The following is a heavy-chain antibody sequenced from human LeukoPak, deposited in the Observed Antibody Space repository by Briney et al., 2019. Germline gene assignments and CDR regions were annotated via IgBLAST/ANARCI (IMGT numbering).Heavy chain of an antibody. CDR2: INPNSGGT. D-gene: IGHD1-7*01. J-gene: IGHJ5*02. Sequence: ASVKVSCKASGYTFTGYYMHWVRQAPGQGLEWMGWINPNSGGTNYAQKFQGRVTMTRDTSISTAYMELSRLRSDDTAVYYCARSRTTQGWFDPWGQGTLVTVSS. CDR3: ARSRTTQGWFDP. V-gene: IGHV1-2*02. CDR1: GYTFTGYY.